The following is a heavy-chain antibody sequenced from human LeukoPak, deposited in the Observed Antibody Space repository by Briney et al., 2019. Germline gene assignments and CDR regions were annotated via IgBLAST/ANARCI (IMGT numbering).Heavy chain of an antibody. Sequence: PSETLSLTCTVSGGSISSYYWSWIRQPAGKGLEWIGRIYTSGSTNYNPSLKSRVTMSADTSKNQFSLKLSSVTAADTAVYYCARHKGGRYSGSYLDYWGQATLVTVSS. CDR1: GGSISSYY. CDR2: IYTSGST. J-gene: IGHJ4*02. V-gene: IGHV4-4*07. CDR3: ARHKGGRYSGSYLDY. D-gene: IGHD1-26*01.